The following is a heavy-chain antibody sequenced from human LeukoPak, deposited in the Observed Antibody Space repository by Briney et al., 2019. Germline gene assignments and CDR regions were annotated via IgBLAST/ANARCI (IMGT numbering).Heavy chain of an antibody. J-gene: IGHJ4*02. Sequence: ASVKVSCKASGYTFTSYGISWVRQATGQGLEWMGWISAYNGNTNYAQKLQGRVTMTTDTSTSTAYMELRSLRSGDTAVYYCARDPGQYDSSGYYYHFDYWGQGTLVTVSS. D-gene: IGHD3-22*01. V-gene: IGHV1-18*01. CDR3: ARDPGQYDSSGYYYHFDY. CDR1: GYTFTSYG. CDR2: ISAYNGNT.